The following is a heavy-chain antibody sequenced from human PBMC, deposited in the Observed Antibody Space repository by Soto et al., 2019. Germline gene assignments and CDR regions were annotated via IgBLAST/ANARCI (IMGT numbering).Heavy chain of an antibody. CDR3: ARGNRARYYGSGSPYGMDV. CDR1: SDSISNYY. V-gene: IGHV4-59*08. CDR2: MHYNGYT. J-gene: IGHJ6*02. D-gene: IGHD3-10*01. Sequence: SETLSLTCTVSSDSISNYYCSWFRQPPGKGLEWIGCMHYNGYTSYNPSLRSRVTISVDTSKNQFSLKLTSVTVADTALYYCARGNRARYYGSGSPYGMDVWGQGTTVTVSS.